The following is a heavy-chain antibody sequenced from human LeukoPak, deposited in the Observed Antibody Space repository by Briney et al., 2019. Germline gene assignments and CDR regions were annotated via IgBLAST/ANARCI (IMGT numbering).Heavy chain of an antibody. V-gene: IGHV3-7*01. Sequence: GGSLRLSCAASGFTFSGYSMSWVRQAPGKGLEWVANIKPDGSEKYYVNSLKGRFIISRDNGKNSLYLQMNSLRAEDTAVYYCARPFSVHFDWDYWGQGTLVTVSS. CDR3: ARPFSVHFDWDY. CDR2: IKPDGSEK. D-gene: IGHD3-9*01. J-gene: IGHJ4*02. CDR1: GFTFSGYS.